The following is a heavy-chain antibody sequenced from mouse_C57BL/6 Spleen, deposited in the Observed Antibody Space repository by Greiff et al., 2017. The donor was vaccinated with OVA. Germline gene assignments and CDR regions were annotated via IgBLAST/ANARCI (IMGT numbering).Heavy chain of an antibody. Sequence: EVKVEESGGGLVQPGGSLKLSCAASGFTFSDYYMYWVRQTPEKRLEWVAYISNGGGSTYYPDTVKGRFTISRDNAKNTLYLQMSRLKSEDTAMYYCARRNWDEYYFDYWGQGTTLTVSS. D-gene: IGHD4-1*01. V-gene: IGHV5-12*01. CDR3: ARRNWDEYYFDY. CDR1: GFTFSDYY. J-gene: IGHJ2*01. CDR2: ISNGGGST.